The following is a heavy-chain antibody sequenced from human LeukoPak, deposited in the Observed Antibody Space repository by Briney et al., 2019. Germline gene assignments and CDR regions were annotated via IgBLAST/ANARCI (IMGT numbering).Heavy chain of an antibody. CDR3: AKVHRYYFDSRGLIDGLDV. J-gene: IGHJ6*02. CDR2: ISGAAVTT. CDR1: GFTVSSNY. Sequence: QPGGSLRLSCAASGFTVSSNYMSWVRQAPGKGLEWVSSISGAAVTTHYADSVNGRFTISRDNSKNTLYLHMNSLTAEDTAVYFCAKVHRYYFDSRGLIDGLDVWGPGTTVTVSS. V-gene: IGHV3-23*01. D-gene: IGHD3-22*01.